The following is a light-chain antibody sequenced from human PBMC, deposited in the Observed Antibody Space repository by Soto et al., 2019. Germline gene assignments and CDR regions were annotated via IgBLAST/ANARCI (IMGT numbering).Light chain of an antibody. V-gene: IGLV1-40*01. J-gene: IGLJ1*01. CDR2: VNN. CDR3: QSYDNSLSGWV. CDR1: SSNIGNNY. Sequence: QSVLTQPPSVSAAPGQKVTISCSGSSSNIGNNYVSWYQQLPGTAPKLLIQVNNNRPSGVPDRFSGSKSGTSASLAITGLQAEDEADYYCQSYDNSLSGWVFGTGTKVTVL.